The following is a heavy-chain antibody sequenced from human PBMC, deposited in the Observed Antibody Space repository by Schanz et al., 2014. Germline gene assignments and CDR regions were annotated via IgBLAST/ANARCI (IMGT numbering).Heavy chain of an antibody. Sequence: EVQLVESGGGLVQPGGSLRLSCTASGFTFSDYWMSWVRQAPGKGLEWLSVISASGGDTYYADSVKGRFTISRDNSKNTLYLQMNSLRAEDTAVYYCAKGRFGELSAFDIWGQGTMVTVSS. J-gene: IGHJ3*02. V-gene: IGHV3-23*04. CDR1: GFTFSDYW. CDR3: AKGRFGELSAFDI. CDR2: ISASGGDT. D-gene: IGHD3-10*01.